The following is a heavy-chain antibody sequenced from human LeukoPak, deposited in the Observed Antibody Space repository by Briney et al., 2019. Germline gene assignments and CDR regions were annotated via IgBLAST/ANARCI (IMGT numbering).Heavy chain of an antibody. Sequence: SETLSLTCTVSGGSIRSYYWSWIRQPPGRGLEWIGYIYYTGSTNYNPSLKSRVTISVHTSQNQFSLKVSPVTAADTAVYYCAATAPGGYIVYWGQGTPVTVSS. CDR2: IYYTGST. D-gene: IGHD5-12*01. CDR3: AATAPGGYIVY. V-gene: IGHV4-59*01. CDR1: GGSIRSYY. J-gene: IGHJ4*02.